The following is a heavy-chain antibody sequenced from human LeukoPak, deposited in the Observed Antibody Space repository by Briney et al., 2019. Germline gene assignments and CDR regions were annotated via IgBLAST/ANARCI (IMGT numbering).Heavy chain of an antibody. CDR3: ARMGLVEVPAATIFDY. CDR2: IYHSGST. Sequence: SGTLSLTCAVSGGSISSSNWWSWVRPPPGEGLEGIGEIYHSGSTNYNPSLKSRVTISVDQSKNQFYLKLTSVTAADTAVYYCARMGLVEVPAATIFDYWGQGTLVTVSS. J-gene: IGHJ4*02. D-gene: IGHD2-2*01. V-gene: IGHV4-4*02. CDR1: GGSISSSNW.